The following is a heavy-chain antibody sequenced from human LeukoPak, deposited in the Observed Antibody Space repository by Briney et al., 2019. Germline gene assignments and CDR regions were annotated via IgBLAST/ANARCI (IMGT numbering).Heavy chain of an antibody. CDR3: ARGHSASYYLSRLDDY. CDR1: GYTFTDYY. J-gene: IGHJ4*02. V-gene: IGHV1-2*02. Sequence: ASVKVSCKASGYTFTDYYIHWVRQAPGQGLEWMGWISPKIGGTNYAQKFQGRVTMTRDTSINTAYMELSSLKSDDTAVYYCARGHSASYYLSRLDDYWGQGTLVTVSS. D-gene: IGHD2-2*01. CDR2: ISPKIGGT.